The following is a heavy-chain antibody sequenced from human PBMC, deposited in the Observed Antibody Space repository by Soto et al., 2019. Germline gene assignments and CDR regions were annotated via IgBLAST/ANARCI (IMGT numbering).Heavy chain of an antibody. CDR2: ISSSSSYI. D-gene: IGHD6-6*01. V-gene: IGHV3-21*01. J-gene: IGHJ6*02. CDR3: IQGEGYSSSSGYYYYGMDV. Sequence: EVQLVEFGGGLVKPGGSLRLSCAASGFTFSSYSMNWVRQAPGKGLEWVSSISSSSSYIYYADSVKGRFTISRDNAKNSLYLQMNSLRAEDTAVYYCIQGEGYSSSSGYYYYGMDVWGQGTTVTVSS. CDR1: GFTFSSYS.